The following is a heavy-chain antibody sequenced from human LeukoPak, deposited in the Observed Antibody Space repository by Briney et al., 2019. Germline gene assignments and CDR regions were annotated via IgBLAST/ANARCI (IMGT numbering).Heavy chain of an antibody. CDR3: ARMSGYYFAHDY. J-gene: IGHJ4*02. CDR2: MNPNSGNT. D-gene: IGHD3-22*01. CDR1: GYTFTSYD. V-gene: IGHV1-8*01. Sequence: GASVKVSCKASGYTFTSYDISWVRQATGQGLEWMGWMNPNSGNTGYAQKFQGRVTMTRNTSISTAYMELSSLRSEDTAVYYCARMSGYYFAHDYWGQGTLVTVSS.